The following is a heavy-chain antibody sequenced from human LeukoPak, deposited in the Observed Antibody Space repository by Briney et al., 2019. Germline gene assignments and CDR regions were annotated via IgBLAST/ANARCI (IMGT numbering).Heavy chain of an antibody. CDR1: GFTFSSYA. CDR2: IWYDGSNK. Sequence: PGKSLRLSCAPSGFTFSSYAMHWVPQAPGKGLEWVAGIWYDGSNKFYADSVKGRLTISGDNSKNTLYLQMDSLRAEDTAVYYCARDSSGSFDIWGQGTMVTVSS. D-gene: IGHD3-22*01. V-gene: IGHV3-33*01. J-gene: IGHJ3*02. CDR3: ARDSSGSFDI.